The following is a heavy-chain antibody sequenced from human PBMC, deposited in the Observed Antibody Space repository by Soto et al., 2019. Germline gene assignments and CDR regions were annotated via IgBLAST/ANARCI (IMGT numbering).Heavy chain of an antibody. V-gene: IGHV6-1*01. CDR2: AYYTSRWRY. D-gene: IGHD6-19*01. CDR3: AREPPDFNSGFDY. J-gene: IGHJ4*02. Sequence: QTLALASRLSRDSASNNGATCNAIRHSPSRGVERLGRAYYTSRWRYDYATSVRDRITINPATSKNQFSLQLNSVTPEDKAAYYCAREPPDFNSGFDYWGQGTPVTVSS. CDR1: RDSASNNGAT.